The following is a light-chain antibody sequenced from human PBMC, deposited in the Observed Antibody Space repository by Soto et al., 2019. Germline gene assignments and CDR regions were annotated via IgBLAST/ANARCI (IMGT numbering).Light chain of an antibody. CDR2: DAS. CDR3: QQRSNWPPIT. V-gene: IGKV3-11*01. CDR1: QGVSSY. Sequence: EIVLTQSPATLSLSPGERATLSCMASQGVSSYLAWYQQKPGQAPRLLIYDASNRATGIPARFSGSGSGTDFTLTISSLEPEDFAVYYCQQRSNWPPITFGQGTRLEI. J-gene: IGKJ5*01.